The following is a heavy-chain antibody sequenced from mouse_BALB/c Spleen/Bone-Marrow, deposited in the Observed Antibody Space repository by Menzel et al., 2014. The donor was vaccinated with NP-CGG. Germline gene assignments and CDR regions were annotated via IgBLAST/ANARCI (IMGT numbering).Heavy chain of an antibody. CDR3: TRGDLRYAMDY. CDR1: GYTFTSYW. J-gene: IGHJ4*01. D-gene: IGHD6-1*01. V-gene: IGHV1S22*01. Sequence: LQQSGSELVRPGASVKLPCKASGYTFTSYWMHWVRQRPGQGLEWIGNIYPGSGSNNYDEKFKSKATLTVDTSSSTAYMQLSSLTSEDSAVYYCTRGDLRYAMDYWGQGTSVTVSS. CDR2: IYPGSGSN.